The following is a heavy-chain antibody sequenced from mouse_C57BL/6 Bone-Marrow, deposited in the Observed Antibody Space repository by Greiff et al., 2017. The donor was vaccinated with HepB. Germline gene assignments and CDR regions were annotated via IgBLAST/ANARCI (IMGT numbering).Heavy chain of an antibody. J-gene: IGHJ3*01. CDR1: GYTFTDYY. Sequence: EVQLQQSGPELVKPGASVKISCKASGYTFTDYYMNWVKQSHGKSLEWIGDINPNNGGTSYNQKFKGKATLTVDKSSSTAYMELRSLTSEDSAVYYCARGVPWFAYWGQGTLVTVSA. V-gene: IGHV1-26*01. CDR2: INPNNGGT. CDR3: ARGVPWFAY.